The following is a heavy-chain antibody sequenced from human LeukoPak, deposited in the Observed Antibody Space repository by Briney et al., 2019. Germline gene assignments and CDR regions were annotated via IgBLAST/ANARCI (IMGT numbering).Heavy chain of an antibody. CDR2: IIPLFGTA. CDR1: GGTFSSYA. J-gene: IGHJ4*02. Sequence: ASVKVSCKASGGTFSSYAITWVRQAPGQGLECMGGIIPLFGTAIYAQKFQGRVKITAEECTSTVYMEVRSLRSEDTAVYYCATPMPTVTSLPPDYWGRGTLVTVS. D-gene: IGHD4-17*01. V-gene: IGHV1-69*13. CDR3: ATPMPTVTSLPPDY.